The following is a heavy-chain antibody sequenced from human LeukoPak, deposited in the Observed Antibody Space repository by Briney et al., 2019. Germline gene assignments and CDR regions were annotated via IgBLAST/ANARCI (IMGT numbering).Heavy chain of an antibody. D-gene: IGHD3-10*01. J-gene: IGHJ4*02. CDR2: IYYSGTT. V-gene: IGHV4-39*07. Sequence: PSETLSLTCIVSGGSISSSSHYWGWIRQSPGKGLEWIGSIYYSGTTHNNPTLKSRVTISVDTSKNQFSLKLSSVTAADTAVYYCARASSGTYYTFDYWGQGTLVTVSS. CDR3: ARASSGTYYTFDY. CDR1: GGSISSSSHY.